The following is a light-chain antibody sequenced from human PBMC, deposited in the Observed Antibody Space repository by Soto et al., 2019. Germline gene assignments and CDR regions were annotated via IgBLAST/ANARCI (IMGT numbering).Light chain of an antibody. CDR3: QSYDSSLSGLWV. CDR1: SSNIGAGRD. CDR2: GNN. Sequence: QSVLTQPPSVSGAPGQRVTISCTGSSSNIGAGRDVHWYQQLPGTAPKLLIFGNNNRPSGVPDRFSGSKSGTSASLAITGLQAEDEADYSCQSYDSSLSGLWVFGGGTKLTVL. V-gene: IGLV1-40*01. J-gene: IGLJ3*02.